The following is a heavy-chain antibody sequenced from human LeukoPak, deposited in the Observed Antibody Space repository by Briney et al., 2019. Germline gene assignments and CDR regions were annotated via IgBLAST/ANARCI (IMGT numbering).Heavy chain of an antibody. Sequence: SETLSLTCTVSGGSISSSSYYWGWIRQPPGKGLEWIGSIYYSGSTYYNPSLKSRVTISVDTSKNQFSLKLSSVTAADTAVYYCARRSPYSTGWSSYFDYWGQGALVTVSS. J-gene: IGHJ4*02. D-gene: IGHD6-19*01. V-gene: IGHV4-39*07. CDR1: GGSISSSSYY. CDR3: ARRSPYSTGWSSYFDY. CDR2: IYYSGST.